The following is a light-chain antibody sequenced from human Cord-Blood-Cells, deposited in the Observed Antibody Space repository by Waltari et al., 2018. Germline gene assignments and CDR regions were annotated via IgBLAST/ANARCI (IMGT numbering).Light chain of an antibody. V-gene: IGKV1-33*01. CDR1: QDSRNY. CDR2: DAS. Sequence: DIQMTQSPSSLSASVGDRVTITCQASQDSRNYLNWYQQKPGKAPKLLIYDASNLETGVPSRFSGSGSGTDFTFTISSLQPEDIATYYCQQYDNLPLTFGPGTKVDIK. J-gene: IGKJ3*01. CDR3: QQYDNLPLT.